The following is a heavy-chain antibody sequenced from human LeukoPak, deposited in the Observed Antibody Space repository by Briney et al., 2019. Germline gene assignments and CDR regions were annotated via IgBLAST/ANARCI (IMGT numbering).Heavy chain of an antibody. Sequence: SETLSLTCAVYGGSFSGYCWSWIRQPPGKGLEWIGEINHIGSTNYNPSLKSRVTISVDTSKNQFSLKMSSVTAADTAVYYCARGYLGGNKGNWFDPWGQGALVTVSS. J-gene: IGHJ5*02. V-gene: IGHV4-34*01. CDR1: GGSFSGYC. CDR2: INHIGST. D-gene: IGHD4-23*01. CDR3: ARGYLGGNKGNWFDP.